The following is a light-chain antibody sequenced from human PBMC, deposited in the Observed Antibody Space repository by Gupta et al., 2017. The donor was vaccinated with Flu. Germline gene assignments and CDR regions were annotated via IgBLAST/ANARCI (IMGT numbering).Light chain of an antibody. CDR2: WAS. CDR3: QQYYSSPQT. J-gene: IGKJ1*01. V-gene: IGKV4-1*01. CDR1: QSVLYSSNNQNY. Sequence: DIVMTQSPDSLAVSLGERATINCKSSQSVLYSSNNQNYLSWYQQKPRQPPKLLIYWASTRESGVPDRFSGSGSGTDFTLTISSLQAEDVAVYYCQQYYSSPQTFGQGTKVEIK.